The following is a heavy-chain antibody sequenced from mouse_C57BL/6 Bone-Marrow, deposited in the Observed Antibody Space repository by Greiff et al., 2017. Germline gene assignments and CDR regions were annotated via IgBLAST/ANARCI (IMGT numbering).Heavy chain of an antibody. CDR3: AMNYDYEWYFDV. CDR1: GYTFTSYW. J-gene: IGHJ1*03. D-gene: IGHD2-4*01. Sequence: VQLQQPGAELVRPGSSVKLSCKASGYTFTSYWMHWVKQRPIQGLEWIGNIDPSDSETHYNQKFKGKATLTVDKSSSTAYMQLSSLTSEDSAVYYCAMNYDYEWYFDVWGTGTTVTVSS. V-gene: IGHV1-52*01. CDR2: IDPSDSET.